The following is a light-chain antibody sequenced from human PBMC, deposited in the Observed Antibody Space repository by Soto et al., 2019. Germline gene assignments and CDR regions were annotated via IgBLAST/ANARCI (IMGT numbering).Light chain of an antibody. CDR3: SSYTTSSTEV. CDR1: SSDVGGYKY. V-gene: IGLV2-14*03. CDR2: DVS. J-gene: IGLJ3*02. Sequence: QSALTQPASVSGSPGQSITISCTGTSSDVGGYKYVSWYQQHPGKAPKLMIYDVSNRPSGVSNRFSGSKSGNTASLTISGLQAEDEADYNCSSYTTSSTEVFGGGTKLTVL.